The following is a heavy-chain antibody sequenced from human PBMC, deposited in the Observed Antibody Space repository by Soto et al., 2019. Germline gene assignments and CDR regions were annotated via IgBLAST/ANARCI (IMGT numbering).Heavy chain of an antibody. V-gene: IGHV3-7*03. CDR2: IKEDGSEK. Sequence: GGPLRLSCAVSGFTFSSYWMSWVRQAPGKGLEWVANIKEDGSEKYYVDSVKGRFTISRDNAKNSLYLQMNSLRAEDTAVYYCAREGLLICFDYWGQGTLVTVSS. CDR3: AREGLLICFDY. D-gene: IGHD2-21*01. J-gene: IGHJ4*02. CDR1: GFTFSSYW.